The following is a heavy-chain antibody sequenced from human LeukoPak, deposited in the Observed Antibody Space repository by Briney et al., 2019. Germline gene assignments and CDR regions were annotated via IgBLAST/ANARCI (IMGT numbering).Heavy chain of an antibody. J-gene: IGHJ3*02. CDR2: IKTDGSEK. D-gene: IGHD2-21*02. V-gene: IGHV3-7*03. Sequence: GGSLRLSCEGSGFTFSNYWMGWVRQAPGKGLQWVANIKTDGSEKYYVDSVKGRFTISRDNAKNSLYLQMNSLRAEDTAVYYCATVQTTYCGGDCYPGDAFDIWGQGTMVTVSS. CDR3: ATVQTTYCGGDCYPGDAFDI. CDR1: GFTFSNYW.